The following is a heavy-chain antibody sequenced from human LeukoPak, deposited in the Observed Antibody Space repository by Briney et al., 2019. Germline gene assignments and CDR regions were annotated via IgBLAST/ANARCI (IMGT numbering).Heavy chain of an antibody. CDR1: GGTFSSYA. V-gene: IGHV1-69*13. CDR3: ARSGRGTYYYFDL. D-gene: IGHD1-26*01. CDR2: IIPIFGTA. Sequence: ASVKVSCKASGGTFSSYAISWVRQAPGQGLEWMGGIIPIFGTANYAQKFQGRVTITVDESTGTAYMDLRNLRFDDTAVYFCARSGRGTYYYFDLWGQGTLVTVSS. J-gene: IGHJ4*02.